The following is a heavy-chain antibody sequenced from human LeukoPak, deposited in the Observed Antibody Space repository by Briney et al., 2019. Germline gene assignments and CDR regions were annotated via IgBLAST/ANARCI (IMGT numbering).Heavy chain of an antibody. Sequence: PSETLSLTCTASGGSISSYYWGWIRQPPGKGLEWIGSIFYSGSTYYNPSLKSRVTISVDTSKNQFSLKVSSVTAADPAVYYCGRLTTADASYIWGEGTMVTVSS. CDR2: IFYSGST. CDR1: GGSISSYY. V-gene: IGHV4-39*07. D-gene: IGHD3-22*01. J-gene: IGHJ3*02. CDR3: GRLTTADASYI.